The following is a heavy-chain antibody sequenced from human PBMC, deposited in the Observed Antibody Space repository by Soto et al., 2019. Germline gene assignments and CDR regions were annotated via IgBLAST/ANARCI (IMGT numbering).Heavy chain of an antibody. CDR1: GFTFSNYA. D-gene: IGHD5-12*01. J-gene: IGHJ1*01. CDR3: AEGVETIGLPQH. Sequence: GGSLRLSFEAFGFTFSNYAMSRVRQVPGKGLEWVSGITSGGGDTYYVDSVKGRFTISRDNSKNTLYLQMKRLKGEDTAVYYLAEGVETIGLPQH. V-gene: IGHV3-23*01. CDR2: ITSGGGDT.